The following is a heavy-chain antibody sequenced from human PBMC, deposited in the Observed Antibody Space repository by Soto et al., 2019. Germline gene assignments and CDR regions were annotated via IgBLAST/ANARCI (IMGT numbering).Heavy chain of an antibody. CDR3: ARGGRSYDFWSGSLGWFDP. CDR2: ISGSGGST. V-gene: IGHV3-23*01. J-gene: IGHJ5*02. Sequence: GGSLRLSCAASGFTFSSYAMSWVRQAPGKGLEWVSAISGSGGSTYYADSVKGRFTISRDNSKNTLYLQMNSLRAEDAAVYYCARGGRSYDFWSGSLGWFDPWGQGTLVTVSS. CDR1: GFTFSSYA. D-gene: IGHD3-3*01.